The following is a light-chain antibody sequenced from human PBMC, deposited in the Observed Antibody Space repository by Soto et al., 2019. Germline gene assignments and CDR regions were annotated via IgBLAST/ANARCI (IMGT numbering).Light chain of an antibody. Sequence: DVQMTQSPSSLSASVGDRVTLTCRASQSITSYLNWYQQKPGKAPKLLIYSASTLQSGVPSRFSGSGSGTDFTLTISSLQPEDFASYYCQQSYSEYTFGQGTKLEI. CDR1: QSITSY. V-gene: IGKV1-39*01. CDR2: SAS. J-gene: IGKJ2*01. CDR3: QQSYSEYT.